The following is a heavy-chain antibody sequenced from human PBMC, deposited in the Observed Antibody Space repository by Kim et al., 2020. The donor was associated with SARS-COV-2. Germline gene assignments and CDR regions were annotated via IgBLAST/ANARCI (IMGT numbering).Heavy chain of an antibody. Sequence: ADSVKGRFTISRDNSKNTLYLQMNSLRAEDTAVYYCARERLSGYEGWFDPWGQGTLVTVSS. J-gene: IGHJ5*02. CDR3: ARERLSGYEGWFDP. V-gene: IGHV3-33*01. D-gene: IGHD3-3*01.